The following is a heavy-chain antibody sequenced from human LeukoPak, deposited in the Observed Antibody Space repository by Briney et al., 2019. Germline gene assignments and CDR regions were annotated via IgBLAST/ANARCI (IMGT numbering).Heavy chain of an antibody. V-gene: IGHV1-2*02. CDR1: GYTFTSYY. CDR2: INPNSGGT. CDR3: ARDDSGSYYRNDY. J-gene: IGHJ4*02. D-gene: IGHD1-26*01. Sequence: ASVKVSCKASGYTFTSYYMHWVRQAPGQGLEWMGWINPNSGGTNYAQKFQGRVTMTRDTSISTAYMELSRLRSDDTAVYYCARDDSGSYYRNDYWGQGTLVTVSS.